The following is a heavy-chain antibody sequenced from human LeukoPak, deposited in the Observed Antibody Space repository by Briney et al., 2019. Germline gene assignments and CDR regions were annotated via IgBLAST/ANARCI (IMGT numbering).Heavy chain of an antibody. V-gene: IGHV1-18*01. CDR3: AREYSSSWNYYYYYMDV. CDR2: ISAYNGNT. Sequence: ASVKVSCKASGYTFTSYAMNWVRQAPGQGLEWMGWISAYNGNTNYAQKLQGRVTMTTDTSTSTAYMELRSLRSDDTAVYYCAREYSSSWNYYYYYMDVWGKGTTVTISS. J-gene: IGHJ6*03. D-gene: IGHD6-13*01. CDR1: GYTFTSYA.